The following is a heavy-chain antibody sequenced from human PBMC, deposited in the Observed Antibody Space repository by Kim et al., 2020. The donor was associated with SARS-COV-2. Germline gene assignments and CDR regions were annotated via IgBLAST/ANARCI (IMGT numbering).Heavy chain of an antibody. CDR2: ISGSGGST. CDR3: AKEFAGSGEKTDDAFDI. D-gene: IGHD6-19*01. V-gene: IGHV3-23*01. Sequence: GGSLRLSCAASGFTFSSYAMSWVRQAPGKGLEWVSAISGSGGSTYYADSVKGRFTISRDNSKNTLYLQMNSLRAEDTAVYYCAKEFAGSGEKTDDAFDIWGQGTMVTVSS. CDR1: GFTFSSYA. J-gene: IGHJ3*02.